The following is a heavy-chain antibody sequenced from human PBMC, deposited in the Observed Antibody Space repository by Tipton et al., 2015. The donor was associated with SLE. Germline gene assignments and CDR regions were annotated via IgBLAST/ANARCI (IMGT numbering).Heavy chain of an antibody. CDR1: GFTFNNYD. J-gene: IGHJ4*02. CDR3: ASYLFYGSGSLFY. Sequence: QVQLVQSGGGVVQPGRSLRLSCAASGFTFNNYDMHWVRQAPGKGLEWVAVISYDGSNKYYADSVKGRFTISRDNSKNTLYLQMNSLRAEDTAVYYCASYLFYGSGSLFYWGQGTLVTVSS. D-gene: IGHD3-10*01. CDR2: ISYDGSNK. V-gene: IGHV3-30*03.